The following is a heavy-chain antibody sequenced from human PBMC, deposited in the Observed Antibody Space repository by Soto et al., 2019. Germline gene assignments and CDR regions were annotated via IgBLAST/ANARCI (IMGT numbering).Heavy chain of an antibody. J-gene: IGHJ6*02. CDR3: TKSRRSVLMVYGFGGMDV. V-gene: IGHV3-7*03. Sequence: GGSLRLSCAASGFTFSSYWMSWVRQAPGKGLEWVANIKQDGSEKYYVDSVKGRFTISRDNAKNSLYLQMNSLRAEDTAVYYCTKSRRSVLMVYGFGGMDVWGRGTTVTVSS. CDR1: GFTFSSYW. CDR2: IKQDGSEK. D-gene: IGHD2-8*01.